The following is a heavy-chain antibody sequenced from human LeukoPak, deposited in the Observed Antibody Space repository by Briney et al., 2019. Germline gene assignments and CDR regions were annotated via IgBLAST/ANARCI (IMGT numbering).Heavy chain of an antibody. D-gene: IGHD5-18*01. Sequence: SETLSLTCTVSGGSISSNSYYWGWIRQPPGKGLEWIVSIYYSGTTHYNPSLESRVTISVDTSKNQFSLKLASVTAADTAIYYCAKGAGGFSYYNWFDPWGQGTLVTVSS. CDR1: GGSISSNSYY. V-gene: IGHV4-39*07. CDR3: AKGAGGFSYYNWFDP. J-gene: IGHJ5*02. CDR2: IYYSGTT.